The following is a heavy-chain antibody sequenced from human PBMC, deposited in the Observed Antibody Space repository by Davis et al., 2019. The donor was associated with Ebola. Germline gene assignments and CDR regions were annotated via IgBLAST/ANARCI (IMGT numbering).Heavy chain of an antibody. J-gene: IGHJ4*02. Sequence: GESLKISCVASGFTFSSYAMSWVRQAPGKGLEWVSGISGSGDSTYYADSVKGRFTISRDNSKNTLFLQMNSLRAEDTAVYYCAKVSRIAVAGTNDYWGQGTLVTVSS. CDR3: AKVSRIAVAGTNDY. CDR1: GFTFSSYA. V-gene: IGHV3-23*01. D-gene: IGHD6-19*01. CDR2: ISGSGDST.